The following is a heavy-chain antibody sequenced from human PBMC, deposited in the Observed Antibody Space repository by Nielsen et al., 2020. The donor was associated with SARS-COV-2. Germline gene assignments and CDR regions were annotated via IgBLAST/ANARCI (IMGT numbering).Heavy chain of an antibody. V-gene: IGHV3-7*03. CDR3: ARDRIAVAPSYFDY. CDR2: IKQDGSEK. Sequence: GGSLRLSCAASGFTFSSYWMSWVRQAPGKGLEWVANIKQDGSEKYYVDSVKGRFTISSDNAKNSLYLQMNSLRAEDTAVYYCARDRIAVAPSYFDYWGQGTLVTVPS. J-gene: IGHJ4*02. D-gene: IGHD6-19*01. CDR1: GFTFSSYW.